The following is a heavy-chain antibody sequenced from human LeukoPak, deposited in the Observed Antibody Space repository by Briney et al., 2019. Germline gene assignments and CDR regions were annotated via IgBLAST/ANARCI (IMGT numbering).Heavy chain of an antibody. J-gene: IGHJ6*03. CDR2: IYYSGST. V-gene: IGHV4-39*07. Sequence: PGGSLRLSCAASGFTFSSYWMSWVRQAPGKGLEWIGSIYYSGSTYYNPSLKSRVTISVDTSKNQFSLKLSSVTAADTAVYYCARDPSVAATYYYYMGVWGKGTTVTVSS. CDR3: ARDPSVAATYYYYMGV. D-gene: IGHD6-19*01. CDR1: GFTFSSYW.